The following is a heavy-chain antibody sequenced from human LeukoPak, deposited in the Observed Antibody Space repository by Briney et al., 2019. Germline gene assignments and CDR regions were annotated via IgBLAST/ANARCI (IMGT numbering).Heavy chain of an antibody. J-gene: IGHJ4*02. V-gene: IGHV3-74*01. Sequence: GGSLGLSCATSGFTFSDYWTHWVRQAPGKGLVWVSRIRSDGSRTSYADSVKGRFTISRDNARNTLYLQMNSLRADDTAIYYCARDPANYFDYWGQGTLVTVSS. CDR2: IRSDGSRT. CDR1: GFTFSDYW. CDR3: ARDPANYFDY.